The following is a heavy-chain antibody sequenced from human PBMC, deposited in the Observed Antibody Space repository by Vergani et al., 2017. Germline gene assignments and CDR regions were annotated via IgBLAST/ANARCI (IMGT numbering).Heavy chain of an antibody. D-gene: IGHD1-1*01. V-gene: IGHV3-74*03. CDR3: ARDPLDENWNDLRVRRGFDF. J-gene: IGHJ4*02. CDR2: IKSDGSIT. CDR1: GFSFNSYW. Sequence: DVHLAESGGGFFQPGGSLRLSCSASGFSFNSYWMHWVRQVPGKGLLWVSRIKSDGSITAYADSVKGRFTISRDNSKNTLYLQMNSLRAEDTAVYYCARDPLDENWNDLRVRRGFDFWGQGTQVRVSS.